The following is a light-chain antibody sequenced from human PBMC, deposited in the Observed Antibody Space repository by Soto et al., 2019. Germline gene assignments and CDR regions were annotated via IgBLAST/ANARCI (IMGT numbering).Light chain of an antibody. J-gene: IGKJ5*01. Sequence: IVMTHSPATLAVSPSARRSVXYMSSQSVSSNLAWYQQKPGQAPRLLIYGASTRATGIPARFSGSGSGTEFTLTISSLQSEDYAVYYCQQYNNWPPITFGQGTRLEIK. CDR2: GAS. CDR1: QSVSSN. V-gene: IGKV3-15*01. CDR3: QQYNNWPPIT.